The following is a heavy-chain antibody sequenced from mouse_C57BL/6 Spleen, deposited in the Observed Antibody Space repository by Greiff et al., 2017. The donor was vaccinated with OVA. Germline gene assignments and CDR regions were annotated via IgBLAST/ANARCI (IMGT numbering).Heavy chain of an antibody. CDR2: IIYDGSN. CDR1: GYSITSGYY. J-gene: IGHJ3*01. V-gene: IGHV3-6*01. D-gene: IGHD2-5*01. Sequence: EVQLQESGPGLVKPSQSLSLTCSVTGYSITSGYYWNWIRQFPGNKLEWMGYIIYDGSNNYNPSLKNRISITRDTSKNQFFLKLNSVTTEDTATYYCARKGYSNPFAYWGQGTLVTVSA. CDR3: ARKGYSNPFAY.